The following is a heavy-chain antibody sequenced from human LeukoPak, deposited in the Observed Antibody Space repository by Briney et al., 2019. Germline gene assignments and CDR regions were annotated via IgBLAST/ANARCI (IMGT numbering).Heavy chain of an antibody. Sequence: PGRSLRLSCAASGFTFSSYAMHWVRQAPGKGLEWVAVISYDGSNKYYADSVKGRFTISRDNSKNTLYLQMNSLRAEDTAVYYCAKEAGSPYSWFDPWGQGTLVTVSS. D-gene: IGHD1-26*01. V-gene: IGHV3-30-3*01. J-gene: IGHJ5*02. CDR1: GFTFSSYA. CDR3: AKEAGSPYSWFDP. CDR2: ISYDGSNK.